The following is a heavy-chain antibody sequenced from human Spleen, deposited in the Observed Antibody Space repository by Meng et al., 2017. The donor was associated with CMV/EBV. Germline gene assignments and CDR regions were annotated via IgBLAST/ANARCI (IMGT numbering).Heavy chain of an antibody. V-gene: IGHV4-61*08. D-gene: IGHD2-21*01. Sequence: SETLSLTCTVSDGSISRSSGYYWSWIRQHPGKGLEWIGDIYYSGSTNYNPSLKSRVTISVDTSKNQFSLKLSSVTAADTAVYYCARYCGGDCYHYGMDVWGQGTTVTVSS. CDR1: DGSISRSSGYY. J-gene: IGHJ6*02. CDR3: ARYCGGDCYHYGMDV. CDR2: IYYSGST.